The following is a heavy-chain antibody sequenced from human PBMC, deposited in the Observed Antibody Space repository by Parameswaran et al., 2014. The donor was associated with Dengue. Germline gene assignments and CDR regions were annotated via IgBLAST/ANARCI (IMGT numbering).Heavy chain of an antibody. V-gene: IGHV1-2*02. J-gene: IGHJ4*02. CDR2: INPNSGGT. CDR3: ARRGYDFWSGYYVGPKPYYFDY. D-gene: IGHD3-3*01. Sequence: WVRQAPGQGLEWMGWINPNSGGTNYAQKFQGRVTMTRDTSISTAYMELSRLRSDDTAVYYCARRGYDFWSGYYVGPKPYYFDYWGQGTLVTVSS.